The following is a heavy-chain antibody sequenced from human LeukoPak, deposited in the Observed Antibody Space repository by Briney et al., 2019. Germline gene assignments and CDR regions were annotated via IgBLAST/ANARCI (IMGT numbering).Heavy chain of an antibody. J-gene: IGHJ4*02. V-gene: IGHV3-21*01. CDR1: GFTFSSYT. D-gene: IGHD1-1*01. CDR3: ARDVQIDY. CDR2: IRSSGSYV. Sequence: PGGSLRLSCAASGFTFSSYTMNWVRQAPGKGLEWVSSIRSSGSYVYYADSVKGRFAISRDNAENSLYLQTNSLRAEDTAVYYCARDVQIDYWGPGTLVTVSS.